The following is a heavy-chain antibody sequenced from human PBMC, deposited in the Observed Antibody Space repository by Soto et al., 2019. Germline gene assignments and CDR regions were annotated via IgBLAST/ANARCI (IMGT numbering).Heavy chain of an antibody. CDR1: GFTFRSYA. D-gene: IGHD4-17*01. CDR2: ISYDEIYK. V-gene: IGHV3-30-3*01. CDR3: AREGALLYGGNSDYYYTMDV. Sequence: GGPLRLSCAASGFTFRSYAMHWVRQAPGKGLEWVAIISYDEIYKNYADSVKGRFTISRDNSKNTLYLQMNSLRTEDTAVYYCAREGALLYGGNSDYYYTMDVWGQGTTVTVSS. J-gene: IGHJ6*02.